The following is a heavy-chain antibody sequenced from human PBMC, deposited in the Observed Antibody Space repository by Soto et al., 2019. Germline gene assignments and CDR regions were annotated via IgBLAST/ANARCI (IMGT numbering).Heavy chain of an antibody. D-gene: IGHD3-22*01. J-gene: IGHJ3*02. CDR1: GFTFSDYY. Sequence: GGSLRLSCAASGFTFSDYYMSWIRQAPGKGLEWVSYISSSSYTNYADSVKGRFTISRDNAKNSLYLQMNSLRAEDTAVYYCAREYYYDSSGYYSNALDIWGQGTMVTVSS. CDR2: ISSSSYT. CDR3: AREYYYDSSGYYSNALDI. V-gene: IGHV3-11*06.